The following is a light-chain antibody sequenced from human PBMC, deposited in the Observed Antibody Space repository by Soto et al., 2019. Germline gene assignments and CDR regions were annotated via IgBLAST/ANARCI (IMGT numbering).Light chain of an antibody. J-gene: IGKJ1*01. Sequence: EIVMTQSPATLSVSPGERATLSCRASQSVSYNLAWYQQKPGQAPRLLIYGASTRATGIPARFSGSGSGTQFTFTISSLQSEDSAVYYCQQYNNWWTFGQGTKVEIK. V-gene: IGKV3-15*01. CDR1: QSVSYN. CDR3: QQYNNWWT. CDR2: GAS.